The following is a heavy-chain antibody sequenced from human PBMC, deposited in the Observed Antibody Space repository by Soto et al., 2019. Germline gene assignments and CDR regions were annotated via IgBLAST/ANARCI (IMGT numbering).Heavy chain of an antibody. V-gene: IGHV1-2*02. CDR3: ARGGGVGVAGSAAFDM. D-gene: IGHD3-3*01. Sequence: QLHLVQSGAVVKKPGASVTVSCSASGYPVTAYYMHWVRQAPGRGLEWMGGINPATGAAKYTQTFQGRVTMTRDTSTSTVFMELRRLTSEETAVFYCARGGGVGVAGSAAFDMWGQGTLVTVSS. J-gene: IGHJ3*02. CDR1: GYPVTAYY. CDR2: INPATGAA.